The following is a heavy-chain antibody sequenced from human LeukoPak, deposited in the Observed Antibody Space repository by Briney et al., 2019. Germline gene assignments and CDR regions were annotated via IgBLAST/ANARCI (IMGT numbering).Heavy chain of an antibody. CDR1: GYTFTSYG. CDR3: ARALYDFWSGYFLMGHDAFDI. J-gene: IGHJ3*02. V-gene: IGHV1-18*01. CDR2: ISAYNGNT. D-gene: IGHD3-3*01. Sequence: ASVKVSCKASGYTFTSYGISWVRQAPGQGLEWMGWISAYNGNTNYAHKLQGRVTMTTDTSTSTAYMELRSLRSDDTAVYYCARALYDFWSGYFLMGHDAFDIWGQGTMVTVSS.